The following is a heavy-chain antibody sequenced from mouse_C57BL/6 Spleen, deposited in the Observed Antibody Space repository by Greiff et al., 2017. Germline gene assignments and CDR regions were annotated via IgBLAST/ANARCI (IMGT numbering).Heavy chain of an antibody. V-gene: IGHV1-22*01. CDR1: GYTFTDYN. D-gene: IGHD4-1*01. CDR2: INPNNGGT. Sequence: EVQLQQSGPELVKPGASVKMSCKASGYTFTDYNMHWVKQSHGKSLEWIGYINPNNGGTSYNQKFKGKATLTVNKSSSTAYMELRSLTSEDSAVYYGARGPNWDYYAMDYWGQGTSVTVSS. CDR3: ARGPNWDYYAMDY. J-gene: IGHJ4*01.